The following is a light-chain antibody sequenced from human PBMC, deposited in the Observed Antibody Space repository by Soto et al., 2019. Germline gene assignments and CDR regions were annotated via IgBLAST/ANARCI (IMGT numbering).Light chain of an antibody. J-gene: IGKJ4*01. CDR2: GAS. V-gene: IGKV3-15*01. Sequence: EIGLTQSPATLPVSPGERATLSCRAGQSVSSNLAWYQQKPGQAPRLLIYGASTRATGIPARFSGSGSGTEFTLTISSLQSEDFAVYYCQQYNNWPPEITFGGGTKVDI. CDR3: QQYNNWPPEIT. CDR1: QSVSSN.